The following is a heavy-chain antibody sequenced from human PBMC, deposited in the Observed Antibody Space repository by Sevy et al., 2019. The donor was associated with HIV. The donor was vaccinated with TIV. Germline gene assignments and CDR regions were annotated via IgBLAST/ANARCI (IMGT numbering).Heavy chain of an antibody. D-gene: IGHD2-8*01. V-gene: IGHV4-31*11. CDR1: GGSVSSDNYY. CDR2: IYHLGST. Sequence: SETLSLTCAVSGGSVSSDNYYWTWIRQHPGKGLECIGYIYHLGSTSSNPSLKSRVTISVDTSKNQFSLKLRSVTAADTAVYFCAREAGYCSNGVCYTGWFDPWAQGTLVTVSS. CDR3: AREAGYCSNGVCYTGWFDP. J-gene: IGHJ5*02.